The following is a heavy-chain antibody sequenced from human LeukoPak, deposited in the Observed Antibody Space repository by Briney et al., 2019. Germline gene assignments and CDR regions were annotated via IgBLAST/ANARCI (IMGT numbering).Heavy chain of an antibody. Sequence: SVKVSCKASGGTFSSYAISWVRQAPGQGLEWMGRIIPILGIASYAQKFQGRVTITADKSTSTAYMELSSLRSEDTAVYYCANGGYCSSTSCYAFGMDVWGQGTTVTVSS. D-gene: IGHD2-2*01. V-gene: IGHV1-69*04. J-gene: IGHJ6*02. CDR1: GGTFSSYA. CDR2: IIPILGIA. CDR3: ANGGYCSSTSCYAFGMDV.